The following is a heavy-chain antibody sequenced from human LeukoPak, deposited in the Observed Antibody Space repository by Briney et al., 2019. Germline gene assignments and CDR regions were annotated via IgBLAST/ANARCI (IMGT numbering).Heavy chain of an antibody. Sequence: PSETLSLTCTVSGGSISSSSYYWGWIRQPPGKGLEWIGSIYYSGSTYYNPSLKSRVTMSVDTSKNQFSLKLSSVTAADTAVYYCARELDGSSWYLDYWGQGTLVTVSS. CDR2: IYYSGST. D-gene: IGHD6-13*01. J-gene: IGHJ4*02. CDR1: GGSISSSSYY. V-gene: IGHV4-39*07. CDR3: ARELDGSSWYLDY.